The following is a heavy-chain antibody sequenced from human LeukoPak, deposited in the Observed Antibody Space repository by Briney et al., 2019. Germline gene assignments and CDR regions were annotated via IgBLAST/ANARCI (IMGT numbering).Heavy chain of an antibody. CDR1: GFSFSAYG. V-gene: IGHV3-21*01. Sequence: PGGSLRLSCAASGFSFSAYGMNWVRQAPGKGLEWVSSISSSSSYIYYADSVKGRFTISRDNAKNSLYLQMNSLRAEDTAVYYCASRLEWAYYYYYGMDVWGQGTTVTVSS. CDR3: ASRLEWAYYYYYGMDV. CDR2: ISSSSSYI. D-gene: IGHD3-3*01. J-gene: IGHJ6*02.